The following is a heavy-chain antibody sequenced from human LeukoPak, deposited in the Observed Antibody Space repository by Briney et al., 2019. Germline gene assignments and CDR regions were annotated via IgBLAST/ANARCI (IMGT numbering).Heavy chain of an antibody. J-gene: IGHJ4*02. CDR3: AKGLTGGYSYGTVDY. CDR2: ISWNSGGI. Sequence: GGSLRLSCAASGFTFDDYAMHWVRQAPGKGLEWVSGISWNSGGIGYADSVKGRFTISRDNAKNSLYLQMNSLRTEDTALYYCAKGLTGGYSYGTVDYWGQGTLVTVSS. V-gene: IGHV3-9*01. D-gene: IGHD5-18*01. CDR1: GFTFDDYA.